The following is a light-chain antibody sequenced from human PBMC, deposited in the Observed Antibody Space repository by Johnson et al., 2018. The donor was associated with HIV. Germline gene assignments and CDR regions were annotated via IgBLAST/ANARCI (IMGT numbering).Light chain of an antibody. J-gene: IGLJ1*01. CDR1: SSNIGNNY. Sequence: QSVLTQPPSVSAAPGQKVTISCSGSSSNIGNNYVSWYQQLPGTAPRLLIYDNNKRPSGIPDRFSGSKSGTSATLGITVLQTGDEADYYCGTWDSSLSASYVFGTGTKVVVL. V-gene: IGLV1-51*01. CDR2: DNN. CDR3: GTWDSSLSASYV.